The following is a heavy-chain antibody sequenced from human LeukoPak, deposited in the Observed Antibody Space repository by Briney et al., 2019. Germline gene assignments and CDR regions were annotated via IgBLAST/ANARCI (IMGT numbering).Heavy chain of an antibody. CDR1: GYSFNNWW. CDR3: ARHLLEMTSPPRSDAFDI. Sequence: GESLKISCKGSGYSFNNWWIGWVCQMPGKGLEWMGIIYPGDSDTRYSPSFQGHVTISADKSNSTAYLQWSSLKASDTAMYYCARHLLEMTSPPRSDAFDIWGQGTMVTVSS. V-gene: IGHV5-51*01. J-gene: IGHJ3*02. D-gene: IGHD5-24*01. CDR2: IYPGDSDT.